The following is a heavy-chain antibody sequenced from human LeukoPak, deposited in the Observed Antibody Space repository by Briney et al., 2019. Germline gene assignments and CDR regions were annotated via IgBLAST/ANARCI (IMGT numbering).Heavy chain of an antibody. CDR2: INSDGSST. D-gene: IGHD6-19*01. J-gene: IGHJ4*02. V-gene: IGHV3-74*01. Sequence: GGSLRLSCAASGFTFSSYWMHWVRQAPGKGLVWVSLINSDGSSTNYADSVKGRFTISRDNAKNTLYLQMSSLRAEDTAVYYRARSVYSSYDYWGQGTLVTVSS. CDR1: GFTFSSYW. CDR3: ARSVYSSYDY.